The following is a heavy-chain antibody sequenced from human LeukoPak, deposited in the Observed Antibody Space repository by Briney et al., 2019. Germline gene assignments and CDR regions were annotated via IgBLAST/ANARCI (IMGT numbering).Heavy chain of an antibody. CDR3: ARGRWHPSVRVDY. J-gene: IGHJ4*02. V-gene: IGHV4-34*01. D-gene: IGHD6-13*01. CDR1: GGSFSGYY. Sequence: PSETLSLTCAVYGGSFSGYYWSWTRQPPGKGLEWIGEINHSGSTNYNPSLKSRVTISVDTSKNQFSLKLNSVTAADTAVYYCARGRWHPSVRVDYWGQGTLVTVSS. CDR2: INHSGST.